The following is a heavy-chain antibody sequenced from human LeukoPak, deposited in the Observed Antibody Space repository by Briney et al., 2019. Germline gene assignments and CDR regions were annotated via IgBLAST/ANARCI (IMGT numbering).Heavy chain of an antibody. Sequence: GGSLRLSCAASGFTFSSYGMSWLRQAPGKGLEWVSAISGSGGSTYYADSVKGRFTISRDNCKNTLYLQMNSLRAEDTAVYYCARERFGSGFPDAFGIWGQGTMVTVSS. CDR2: ISGSGGST. CDR3: ARERFGSGFPDAFGI. J-gene: IGHJ3*02. D-gene: IGHD3-22*01. CDR1: GFTFSSYG. V-gene: IGHV3-23*01.